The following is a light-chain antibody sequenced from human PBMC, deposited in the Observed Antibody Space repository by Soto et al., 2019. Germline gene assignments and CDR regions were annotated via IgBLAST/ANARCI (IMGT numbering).Light chain of an antibody. CDR2: AAS. J-gene: IGKJ1*01. CDR1: QGIGTY. Sequence: DIQITQSPSSLSASVGDRVTMTCRASQGIGTYLAWYQQKPGKVPKLMIYAASTLQSGVPSRFSGSGSGTDFTLTISSLQPEDVATYYCRKYNSAPWTFGQGTKVEIK. V-gene: IGKV1-27*01. CDR3: RKYNSAPWT.